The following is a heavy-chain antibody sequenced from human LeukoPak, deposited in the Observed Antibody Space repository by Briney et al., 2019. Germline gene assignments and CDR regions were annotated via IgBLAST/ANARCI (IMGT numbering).Heavy chain of an antibody. Sequence: PGGSLRLSCAASGFTFSSYGMHWVRQAPGKGLEWVAFIRYDGNKKYFADTVKGRFTISRDNSKNTLYLQMNRLRVEDTAVYYCARDPRYYYDSSGYNDYWGQGTLVTVSS. D-gene: IGHD3-22*01. J-gene: IGHJ4*02. V-gene: IGHV3-30*02. CDR3: ARDPRYYYDSSGYNDY. CDR2: IRYDGNKK. CDR1: GFTFSSYG.